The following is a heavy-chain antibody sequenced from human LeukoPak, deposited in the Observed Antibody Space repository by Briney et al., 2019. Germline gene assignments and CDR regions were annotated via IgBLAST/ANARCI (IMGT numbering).Heavy chain of an antibody. CDR2: ISNDGGYI. CDR3: ARERARCYFDY. J-gene: IGHJ4*02. CDR1: EFTFSIYT. D-gene: IGHD5-24*01. V-gene: IGHV3-30*04. Sequence: GGSLRLSCAASEFTFSIYTMHWFRQAPGKGLEWVAVISNDGGYINYADSVRGRFTIYRDNSKNTLYLQMNSLRAEDTDVYYCARERARCYFDYWGQGTLVTVSS.